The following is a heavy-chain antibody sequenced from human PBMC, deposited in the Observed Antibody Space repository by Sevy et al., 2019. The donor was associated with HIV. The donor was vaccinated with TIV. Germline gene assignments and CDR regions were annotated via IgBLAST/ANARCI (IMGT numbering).Heavy chain of an antibody. Sequence: GESLKISCAVSGFTFSTYAMHWVHQAPGKGLECVAIVSSDGSEINYADSVKGRFTISRDNSRNTLYLQMNSLRTEDTALYYCARDQLGSIDYWGQGTLVTVSS. J-gene: IGHJ4*02. CDR1: GFTFSTYA. D-gene: IGHD7-27*01. CDR2: VSSDGSEI. CDR3: ARDQLGSIDY. V-gene: IGHV3-30-3*01.